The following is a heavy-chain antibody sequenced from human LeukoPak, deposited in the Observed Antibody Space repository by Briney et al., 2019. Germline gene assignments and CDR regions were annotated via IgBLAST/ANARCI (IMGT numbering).Heavy chain of an antibody. CDR1: GFTFDDYA. Sequence: PGRSLRLSCAASGFTFDDYAMHWVRQAPGKGLEWVSGISWNSGSIGYADSVKGRFTISRDNAKNSLYLQMNSLRAEDMALYYCAKDVGWEPRDAFDIWGQGTMATVSS. J-gene: IGHJ3*02. CDR3: AKDVGWEPRDAFDI. D-gene: IGHD1-26*01. V-gene: IGHV3-9*03. CDR2: ISWNSGSI.